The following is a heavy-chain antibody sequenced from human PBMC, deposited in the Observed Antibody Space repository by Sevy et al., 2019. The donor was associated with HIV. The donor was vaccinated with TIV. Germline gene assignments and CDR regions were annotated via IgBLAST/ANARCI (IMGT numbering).Heavy chain of an antibody. J-gene: IGHJ4*02. D-gene: IGHD2-21*01. Sequence: QLGGSLRLSCAASGFTFTDYFMGWVRQAPGEGLEWVANIDQDGSQKNYVDSVKGRFTISRDNAKNSVYLQMNRLRVDDTAVYYCARELWPGDYWGQGTLVTVSS. CDR2: IDQDGSQK. CDR1: GFTFTDYF. V-gene: IGHV3-7*01. CDR3: ARELWPGDY.